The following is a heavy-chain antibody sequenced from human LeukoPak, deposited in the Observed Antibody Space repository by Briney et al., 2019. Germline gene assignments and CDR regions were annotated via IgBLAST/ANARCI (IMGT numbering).Heavy chain of an antibody. D-gene: IGHD2-15*01. CDR3: ARLSYCSGRSCNFDF. CDR1: GGSFSSSSYS. J-gene: IGHJ4*02. V-gene: IGHV4-39*01. CDR2: IYYGMS. Sequence: SETLSLTCTVSGGSFSSSSYSWGWIRQPPGKGLEWIGSIYYGMSNKPSLKSRVTISDDTSKNQFSVKLTSVSAADTAVYYCARLSYCSGRSCNFDFWGQGTLVTVSS.